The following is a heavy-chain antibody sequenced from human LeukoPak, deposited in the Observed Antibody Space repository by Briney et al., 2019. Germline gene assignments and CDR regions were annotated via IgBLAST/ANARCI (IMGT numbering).Heavy chain of an antibody. CDR2: IIPIFGTA. Sequence: SVKVSCKASGGTFSSYAISWVRQAPGEGLEWMGGIIPIFGTANYAQKFQERVTITRDMSTSTAYMELSSLRSEDTAVYYCAAGGSWFDPWGQGTLVTVSS. D-gene: IGHD2-15*01. V-gene: IGHV1-69*05. CDR1: GGTFSSYA. CDR3: AAGGSWFDP. J-gene: IGHJ5*02.